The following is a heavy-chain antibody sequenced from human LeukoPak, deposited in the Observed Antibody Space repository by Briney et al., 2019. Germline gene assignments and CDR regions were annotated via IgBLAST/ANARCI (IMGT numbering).Heavy chain of an antibody. CDR3: AKDLYCSGGSCYPYGMDV. CDR1: GFTFSSYG. CDR2: IRYEGSNK. V-gene: IGHV3-30*02. D-gene: IGHD2-15*01. J-gene: IGHJ6*02. Sequence: PGGSLRLSCAASGFTFSSYGMHWVRQAPGKGLEWVAFIRYEGSNKYYADSVKGRFTISRDNSKNTLYLQMNSLRAKDTAVYYCAKDLYCSGGSCYPYGMDVWGQGTTVTVSS.